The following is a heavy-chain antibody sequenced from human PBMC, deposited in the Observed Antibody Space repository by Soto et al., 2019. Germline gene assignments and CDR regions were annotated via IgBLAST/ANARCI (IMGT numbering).Heavy chain of an antibody. D-gene: IGHD5-12*01. CDR1: GDTFNDYY. J-gene: IGHJ6*03. Sequence: QVQLVQSGAEVKKPGASVTVSCRSSGDTFNDYYIHWVRQAPGQGLEWMGWINPNGGVTKYAPKFQGWVSMTRDTSIRTVYMQLSRLRSDATAVYYCARESGGATATLDYYYFYMDVWGTGTTVTVSS. V-gene: IGHV1-2*04. CDR3: ARESGGATATLDYYYFYMDV. CDR2: INPNGGVT.